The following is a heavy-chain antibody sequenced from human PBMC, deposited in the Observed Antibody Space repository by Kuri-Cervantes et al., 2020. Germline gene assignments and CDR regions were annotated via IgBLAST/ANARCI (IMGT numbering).Heavy chain of an antibody. J-gene: IGHJ4*02. D-gene: IGHD6-19*01. Sequence: GESLKISCAASGFTFSSYGMHWVRQAPGKGLEWVAVISYDGSNKYYADSVKGRFTISRDNSKNTLYLQMNSLRPEDTAVYYCARDSSGWPDYWGQGTLVTVSS. CDR3: ARDSSGWPDY. CDR1: GFTFSSYG. CDR2: ISYDGSNK. V-gene: IGHV3-30*03.